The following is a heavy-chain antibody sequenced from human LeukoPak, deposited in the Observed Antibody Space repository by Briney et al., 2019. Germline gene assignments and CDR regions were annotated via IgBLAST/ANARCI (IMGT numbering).Heavy chain of an antibody. V-gene: IGHV3-7*01. CDR3: ARDFRRITMIVVAKRGGYFDL. CDR2: IKQDGGEK. D-gene: IGHD3-22*01. Sequence: GGSLRLSCAASGFTFSSYWMSWVRQAPGKGLEWVANIKQDGGEKYYVDSVKGRFTISRDNAKNSLYLQMNSLRAEDTAVYYCARDFRRITMIVVAKRGGYFDLWGRGTLVTVSS. CDR1: GFTFSSYW. J-gene: IGHJ2*01.